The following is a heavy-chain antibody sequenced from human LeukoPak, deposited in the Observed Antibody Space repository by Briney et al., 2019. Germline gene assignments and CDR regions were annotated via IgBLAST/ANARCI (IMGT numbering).Heavy chain of an antibody. CDR3: ASKSLYYYDSSGLHYGMDV. Sequence: SVKVSCKASGFTFTSSAMQWVRQARGQRLEWIGWIVVGSGNTNYAQRFQERVTITRDMSTSTAYMELSSLRSEDTAVYYCASKSLYYYDSSGLHYGMDVWGQGTTVTVSS. CDR1: GFTFTSSA. CDR2: IVVGSGNT. J-gene: IGHJ6*02. D-gene: IGHD3-22*01. V-gene: IGHV1-58*02.